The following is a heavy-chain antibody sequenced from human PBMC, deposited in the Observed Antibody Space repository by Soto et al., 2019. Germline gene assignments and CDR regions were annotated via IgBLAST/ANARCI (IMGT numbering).Heavy chain of an antibody. J-gene: IGHJ4*02. Sequence: QVQLVQSGAEVKKPGASVEVSCKASGYTFSSYGINWVRQAPGQGLEWMGWINPYNGHTNHAQEFQDRVTMTTDTSTTTAVMELRGLRSDDTAVYYCARARRWVLTGYWEFDYWGQGTLVTVSS. V-gene: IGHV1-18*04. CDR2: INPYNGHT. CDR1: GYTFSSYG. D-gene: IGHD3-9*01. CDR3: ARARRWVLTGYWEFDY.